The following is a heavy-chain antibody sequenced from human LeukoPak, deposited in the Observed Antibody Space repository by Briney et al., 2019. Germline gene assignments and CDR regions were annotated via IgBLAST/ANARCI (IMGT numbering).Heavy chain of an antibody. CDR2: ITSNGGST. CDR3: VRSAKGVFDI. J-gene: IGHJ3*02. V-gene: IGHV3-64D*09. CDR1: GFTFSSYA. Sequence: GGSLRLSCAASGFTFSSYAMYWVRQAPGKGPEYVSAITSNGGSTYYADTAKGRFTISRDNSKNTLFLQMSSLRTEGTAVYYCVRSAKGVFDIWGQGTMVTVSS. D-gene: IGHD3-3*01.